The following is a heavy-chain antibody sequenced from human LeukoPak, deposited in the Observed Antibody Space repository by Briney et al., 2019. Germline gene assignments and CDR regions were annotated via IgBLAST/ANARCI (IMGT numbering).Heavy chain of an antibody. CDR2: ISSSSSYI. V-gene: IGHV3-21*01. D-gene: IGHD6-13*01. Sequence: GGSLRLSCAASGFTFSSYSMNWVRQAPGKGLEWVSSISSSSSYIYYADSVKGRFTISRDNAKNSLYLQMNSLRAEDTAVYYCARLGQQLEGNYYYGMDVGGKGTAITASS. CDR1: GFTFSSYS. CDR3: ARLGQQLEGNYYYGMDV. J-gene: IGHJ6*04.